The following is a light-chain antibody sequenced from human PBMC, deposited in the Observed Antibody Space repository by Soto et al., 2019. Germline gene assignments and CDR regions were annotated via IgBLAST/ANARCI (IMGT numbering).Light chain of an antibody. CDR1: RSNIGRNT. V-gene: IGLV1-44*01. CDR2: TDN. CDR3: ATWDDDLYTPI. J-gene: IGLJ2*01. Sequence: QSVLTQPPSASGTPGQRVSISCSGSRSNIGRNTANWYQQLPGTAPKLLIHTDNQRPSGVPDRFSGSKSATSASLAISGLQSEDEADYYCATWDDDLYTPIIGGGTKLTVL.